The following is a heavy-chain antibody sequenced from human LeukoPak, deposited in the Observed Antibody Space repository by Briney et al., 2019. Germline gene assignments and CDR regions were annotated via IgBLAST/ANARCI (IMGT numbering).Heavy chain of an antibody. CDR2: INPSSGGT. D-gene: IGHD6-13*01. Sequence: ASVRVSCTTSGYSFTSYYIDWVRQAPGQGLEWMGWINPSSGGTEYAQKFQGRVTMTGDTSISTAYMELSSLRSDDTAVYYCARDRRSSWYVDYWGRGTRFTVSS. CDR1: GYSFTSYY. CDR3: ARDRRSSWYVDY. V-gene: IGHV1-2*02. J-gene: IGHJ4*02.